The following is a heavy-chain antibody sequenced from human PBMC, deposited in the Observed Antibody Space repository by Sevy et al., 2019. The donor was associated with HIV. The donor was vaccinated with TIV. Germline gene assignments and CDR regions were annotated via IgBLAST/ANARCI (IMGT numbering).Heavy chain of an antibody. CDR2: IKQDGSEK. V-gene: IGHV3-7*01. Sequence: GGSLRLSCAASGFTFSSYWMSWVRQAPGKGLEWVANIKQDGSEKYSVDSVKCRFTISRDNAKNSLYLQMNSLRAEDTAVSYCARDRIGRFDPWGQGTLVTVSS. CDR1: GFTFSSYW. J-gene: IGHJ5*02. D-gene: IGHD2-15*01. CDR3: ARDRIGRFDP.